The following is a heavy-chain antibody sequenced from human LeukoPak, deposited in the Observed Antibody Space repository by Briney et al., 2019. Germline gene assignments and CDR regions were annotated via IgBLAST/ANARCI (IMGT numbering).Heavy chain of an antibody. Sequence: GSLRLSCVASGFTFTSYNIHWVRQAPGKGLEWISYISHSGRPIYYADSVKGRFTVSRDNAKNSLYLEMNSLRAEDTAVYYCARYAAYGDYFFDYWGQGTLVTVSS. J-gene: IGHJ4*02. CDR3: ARYAAYGDYFFDY. CDR1: GFTFTSYN. V-gene: IGHV3-48*01. D-gene: IGHD3-16*01. CDR2: ISHSGRPI.